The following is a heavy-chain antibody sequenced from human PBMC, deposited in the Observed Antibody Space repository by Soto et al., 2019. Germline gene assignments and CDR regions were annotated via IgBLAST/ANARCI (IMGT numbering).Heavy chain of an antibody. D-gene: IGHD1-26*01. CDR3: ARDRWELLDDAFDI. CDR1: GFTFRSYA. V-gene: IGHV3-64D*06. Sequence: GGSLRLSCSASGFTFRSYAMHWVRQAPGKGLEYVSAISSDGGSTYYADSVKGRFTISRDNSKNTLYLQMSSLRAEDTAVYYCARDRWELLDDAFDIWGQGTMVTVSS. CDR2: ISSDGGST. J-gene: IGHJ3*02.